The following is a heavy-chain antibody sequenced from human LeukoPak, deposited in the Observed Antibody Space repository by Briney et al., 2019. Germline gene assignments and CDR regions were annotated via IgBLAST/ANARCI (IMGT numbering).Heavy chain of an antibody. V-gene: IGHV3-9*01. CDR1: GFPFDEFA. CDR3: AKDSGSVGPNWFDP. CDR2: ISWNSGST. Sequence: PGGSLRLSCVASGFPFDEFAMHWVRQTPGKGLEWVSVISWNSGSTHYANSVKGRFTISRDNAKSSLYLQMNSLRAEDTAFYYCAKDSGSVGPNWFDPWGQGTLVSVSS. D-gene: IGHD1-26*01. J-gene: IGHJ5*02.